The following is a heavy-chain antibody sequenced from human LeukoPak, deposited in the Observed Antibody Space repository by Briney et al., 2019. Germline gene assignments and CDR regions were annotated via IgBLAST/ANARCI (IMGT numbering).Heavy chain of an antibody. CDR2: MNPNSGNT. CDR1: GYTFTSYD. J-gene: IGHJ5*02. Sequence: ASVKLSCKASGYTFTSYDINWVRQATGQGLEWMGWMNPNSGNTGYAQKFQGRVTMTRNTSISTAYMELSSLRSEDTAVYYCARGDSSGNWFDPWGQGTLVTVSS. D-gene: IGHD3-22*01. V-gene: IGHV1-8*01. CDR3: ARGDSSGNWFDP.